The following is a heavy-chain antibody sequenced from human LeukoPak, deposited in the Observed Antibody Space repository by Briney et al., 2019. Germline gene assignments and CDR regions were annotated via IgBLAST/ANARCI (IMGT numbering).Heavy chain of an antibody. V-gene: IGHV4-59*08. CDR3: ARLDGGNWCFDL. CDR1: GGSISSYY. D-gene: IGHD4-23*01. J-gene: IGHJ2*01. Sequence: SETLSLTCTVSGGSISSYYWSWIRQPPGKGLEWIGYIYYSGSTNYNPSLKSRVTISVDTSKNQFSLKLSSVTAADTAVYYCARLDGGNWCFDLWGRGTLVTVSS. CDR2: IYYSGST.